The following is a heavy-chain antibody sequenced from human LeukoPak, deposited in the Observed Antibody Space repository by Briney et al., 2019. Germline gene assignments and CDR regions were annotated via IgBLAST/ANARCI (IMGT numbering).Heavy chain of an antibody. CDR3: ARRGQEYSYGPRDAFDI. CDR1: GGTFSSYA. CDR2: IIPIFGTA. Sequence: GASVKVSCKASGGTFSSYAISWVRQAPGQGLEWMGGIIPIFGTANYAQKFQGRVTITADESTSTAYMELSSLRSEDTAVYYCARRGQEYSYGPRDAFDIWGQGTMVTVSS. J-gene: IGHJ3*02. V-gene: IGHV1-69*13. D-gene: IGHD5-18*01.